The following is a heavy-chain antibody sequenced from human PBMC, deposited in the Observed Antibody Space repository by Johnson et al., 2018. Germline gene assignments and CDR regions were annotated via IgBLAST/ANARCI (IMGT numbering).Heavy chain of an antibody. V-gene: IGHV4-59*01. J-gene: IGHJ3*02. Sequence: QVQLQESGPGLVKPSETLSLTCTVSGGSISSYSWNWIRQPPGKGLEWIGYVYYSGTTDYNPSLKSRVTVSVDTSKSQFSLKLSSVTAADTAVYYRAKAQWLALDIFDIWGQGTMVTVSS. CDR3: AKAQWLALDIFDI. CDR2: VYYSGTT. D-gene: IGHD6-19*01. CDR1: GGSISSYS.